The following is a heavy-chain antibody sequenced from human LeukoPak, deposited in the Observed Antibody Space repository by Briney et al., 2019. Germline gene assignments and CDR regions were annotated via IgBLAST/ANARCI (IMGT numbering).Heavy chain of an antibody. V-gene: IGHV3-30*18. Sequence: GRSLRLSCAASGFTFSSYGMHWVRQAPDKGLEWVAVISYDGSNKYYADSVKGRFTISRDNSKNTLYLQMNSLRAEDTAVYYCAKDEDIVVVVAASPFDYWGQGTLVTVSS. J-gene: IGHJ4*02. CDR1: GFTFSSYG. CDR3: AKDEDIVVVVAASPFDY. D-gene: IGHD2-15*01. CDR2: ISYDGSNK.